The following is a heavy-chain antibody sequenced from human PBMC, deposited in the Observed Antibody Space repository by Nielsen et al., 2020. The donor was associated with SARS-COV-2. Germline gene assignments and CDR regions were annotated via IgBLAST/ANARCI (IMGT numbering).Heavy chain of an antibody. CDR3: AREDRTNWYGVDY. Sequence: GESLKISCAASGFNFRGYAIHWVRQAPGKGLEWVTVISFDGLYKQYTDSVKGRFSISRDNSKNTVSLQMDSLRSEDTAVYYCAREDRTNWYGVDYWGQGTLVTVSS. CDR2: ISFDGLYK. D-gene: IGHD6-13*01. V-gene: IGHV3-30*04. J-gene: IGHJ4*02. CDR1: GFNFRGYA.